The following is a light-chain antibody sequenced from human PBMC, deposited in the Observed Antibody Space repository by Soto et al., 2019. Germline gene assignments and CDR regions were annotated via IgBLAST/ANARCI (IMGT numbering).Light chain of an antibody. CDR2: EVS. CDR3: SSYAGSNYVV. Sequence: QSVLTQPPSASGSPGQSVTISCTGTSSDVGGYNYVSWYQQHPGKAPKLMIYEVSKRPSGVPDHFSGSKSGNTASLTVSGLQAEDEDDYYCSSYAGSNYVVFGGGTKLTVL. V-gene: IGLV2-8*01. CDR1: SSDVGGYNY. J-gene: IGLJ2*01.